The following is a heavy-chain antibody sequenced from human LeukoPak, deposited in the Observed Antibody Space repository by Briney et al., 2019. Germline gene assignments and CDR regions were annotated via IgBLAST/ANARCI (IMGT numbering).Heavy chain of an antibody. CDR2: ISAYNGNT. J-gene: IGHJ1*01. CDR3: AGDQIPSAYYASGAGGYFQY. Sequence: ASVKVSCKASGYTFTSYGISWVRQAPGQGLEWMGWISAYNGNTNYAQKLQGRVTMTTDTSTSTAYMELRSLRSDDTAVYYCAGDQIPSAYYASGAGGYFQYWGQGTLVTVSS. CDR1: GYTFTSYG. D-gene: IGHD1-26*01. V-gene: IGHV1-18*01.